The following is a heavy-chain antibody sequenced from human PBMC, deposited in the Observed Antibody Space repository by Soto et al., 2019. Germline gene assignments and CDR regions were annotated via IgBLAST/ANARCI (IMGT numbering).Heavy chain of an antibody. Sequence: SETLSLTCTVSGGSISSGDDYWSWTRQPPGKGLEWIGYIYDSGNTYYNSSLKSRVTISIDTSKNQFSLNLSSVTAADTAVYYCARGHDFWSGYYPYWGQGTLVTVSS. CDR2: IYDSGNT. CDR1: GGSISSGDDY. J-gene: IGHJ4*02. V-gene: IGHV4-30-4*01. CDR3: ARGHDFWSGYYPY. D-gene: IGHD3-3*01.